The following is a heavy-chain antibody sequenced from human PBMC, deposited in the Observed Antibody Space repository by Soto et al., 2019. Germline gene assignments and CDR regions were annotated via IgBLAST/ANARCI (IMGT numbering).Heavy chain of an antibody. V-gene: IGHV3-21*01. Sequence: GGSLRLSCAASGFTFSAYSINWVRQAPGKGLDWVSSISSTSSVIFYAESVRGRFTISRDNAKNSLYLQMNGLRAEDTAVYYCVRGGSGATSADLFDAWGQGTLVTVSS. D-gene: IGHD3-10*01. CDR2: ISSTSSVI. CDR3: VRGGSGATSADLFDA. CDR1: GFTFSAYS. J-gene: IGHJ3*01.